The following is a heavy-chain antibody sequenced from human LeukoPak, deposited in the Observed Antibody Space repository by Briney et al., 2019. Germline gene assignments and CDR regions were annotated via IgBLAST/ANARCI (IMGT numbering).Heavy chain of an antibody. CDR2: IIPIFGTA. V-gene: IGHV1-69*01. J-gene: IGHJ6*04. CDR1: GGTFSSYA. D-gene: IGHD2-2*01. Sequence: GPSVKVSCKASGGTFSSYAISWVRQAPGQGLEWMGGIIPIFGTANYAQKFQGRVTITADESTSTAYMELSSLRSEDTAVYYCARRSAVPAAMRGIYYYGMDVWGKGTTVTVSS. CDR3: ARRSAVPAAMRGIYYYGMDV.